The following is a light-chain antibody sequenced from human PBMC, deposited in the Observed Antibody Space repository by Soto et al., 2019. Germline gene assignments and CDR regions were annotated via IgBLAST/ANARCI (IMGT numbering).Light chain of an antibody. Sequence: QSALTQPASVSGSPGQSITFSCTETNSDVDTYNYVSWYQQLPGKAPKLMIYEVIKRPSGVSSRFSGSKSGNTASLTISGLQAEDEADYYCSSYISRNLVFVGGTKLTVL. CDR2: EVI. CDR3: SSYISRNLV. J-gene: IGLJ2*01. V-gene: IGLV2-14*01. CDR1: NSDVDTYNY.